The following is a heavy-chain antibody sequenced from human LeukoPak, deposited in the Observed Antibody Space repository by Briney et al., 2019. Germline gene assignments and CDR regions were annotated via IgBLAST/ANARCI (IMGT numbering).Heavy chain of an antibody. Sequence: KPSETLSLTXTVSGGSIGSYYWSWIRQPPGKGLEWIGYIYYSGSTNYNPSLRGRVTISVDTSKNHFSLRLSSVTAADTAVYYCARKSTSWYAPFDSWGQGTLVTVSS. CDR3: ARKSTSWYAPFDS. V-gene: IGHV4-59*01. J-gene: IGHJ4*02. CDR2: IYYSGST. CDR1: GGSIGSYY. D-gene: IGHD2-2*01.